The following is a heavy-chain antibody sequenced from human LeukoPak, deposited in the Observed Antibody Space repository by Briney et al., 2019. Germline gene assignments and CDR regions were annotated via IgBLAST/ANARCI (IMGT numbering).Heavy chain of an antibody. D-gene: IGHD5-24*01. CDR2: ISAYNGNT. Sequence: ASVKVSCKASGYTFTSYGISWVRQAPGQGLEWMGWISAYNGNTNYAQKLQGRVTMTTDTSTSTVYMELRSLRSDDTAVYYCARVEMATIADYWGQGTLVTVSS. J-gene: IGHJ4*02. V-gene: IGHV1-18*01. CDR1: GYTFTSYG. CDR3: ARVEMATIADY.